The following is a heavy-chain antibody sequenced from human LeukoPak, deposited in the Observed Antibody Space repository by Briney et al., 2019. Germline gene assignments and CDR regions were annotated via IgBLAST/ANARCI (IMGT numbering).Heavy chain of an antibody. V-gene: IGHV3-7*01. CDR1: GFTFSSYW. J-gene: IGHJ6*02. CDR3: ASDSPLFYYYDSSGYYRDYYYYGMDV. CDR2: IKQDGSGK. D-gene: IGHD3-22*01. Sequence: PGGSLRLSCAASGFTFSSYWMSWVRQAPGKGLEWVANIKQDGSGKYYVDSVKGRFTISRDNAKNSLYLQMNSLRAEDTAVYYCASDSPLFYYYDSSGYYRDYYYYGMDVWGQGTTVTVSS.